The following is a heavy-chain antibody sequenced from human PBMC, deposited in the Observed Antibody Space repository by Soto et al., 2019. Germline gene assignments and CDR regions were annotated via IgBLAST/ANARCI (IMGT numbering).Heavy chain of an antibody. CDR3: AKGQYSSSWYAGHTGV. CDR2: MNPTSGNT. V-gene: IGHV1-8*01. D-gene: IGHD6-13*01. CDR1: GLTSTCYD. Sequence: ASVTVSRQAAGLTSTCYDSNWVGQATRHGLEWTGGMNPTSGNTGYAQKFQGRVTMTRNTAISTAYMELNSRRGEDTAVYYCAKGQYSSSWYAGHTGVWRQGSTVTVSS. J-gene: IGHJ6*02.